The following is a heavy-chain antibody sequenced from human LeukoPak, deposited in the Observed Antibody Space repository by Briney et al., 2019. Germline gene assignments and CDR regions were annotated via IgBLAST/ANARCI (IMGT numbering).Heavy chain of an antibody. CDR1: GYTFTGYY. CDR3: ARVREYSSSSVWFDP. D-gene: IGHD6-6*01. V-gene: IGHV1-2*02. CDR2: INPNSGGT. J-gene: IGHJ5*02. Sequence: GASVKVSCKASGYTFTGYYMHWVRQAPGQGLEWMGWINPNSGGTNYAQKFQGRVTMTRDTSISTAYMELSRLRSDDTAVYYRARVREYSSSSVWFDPWGQGTLVTVSS.